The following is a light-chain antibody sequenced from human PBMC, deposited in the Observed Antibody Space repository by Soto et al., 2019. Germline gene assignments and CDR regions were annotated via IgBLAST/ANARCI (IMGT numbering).Light chain of an antibody. CDR2: YDN. V-gene: IGLV3-21*04. J-gene: IGLJ2*01. Sequence: SSELTQPPSVSVAPGKTARITCGGKNIGSKSVHWYQQKPGQAPVLVIYYDNDRPSGIPERFSGSNFGNTATLTISRVEAGDEDDYYCQVWDNSSDHQGVFGGGTKVTVL. CDR3: QVWDNSSDHQGV. CDR1: NIGSKS.